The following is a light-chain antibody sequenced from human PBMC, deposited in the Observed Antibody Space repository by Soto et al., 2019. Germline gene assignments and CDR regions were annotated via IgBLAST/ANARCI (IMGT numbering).Light chain of an antibody. CDR1: SSNIGAGYD. V-gene: IGLV1-40*01. CDR3: QSYDSSLSGYV. Sequence: QSVLTQPPSVSGAPGQRVTISCTGSSSNIGAGYDVHWYQQLPGTAPKLLIYANSNRPSGVPDRFSGSKSGTSASLAITALQAEDEADYYCQSYDSSLSGYVIGTGTKVTVL. J-gene: IGLJ1*01. CDR2: ANS.